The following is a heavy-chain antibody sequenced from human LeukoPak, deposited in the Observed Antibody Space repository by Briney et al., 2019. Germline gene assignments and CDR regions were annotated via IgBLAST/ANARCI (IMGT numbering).Heavy chain of an antibody. Sequence: GGSLRLSCAASGFTFSSYGMHWVRQAPGKGLEWVAIISYDGSNKYYADSVKGRFTISRDNSKNTLYLQMNSLRAEDTAVYYCAKEGQVGAAFDYWGQGTLVTVSS. CDR1: GFTFSSYG. J-gene: IGHJ4*02. V-gene: IGHV3-30*18. CDR2: ISYDGSNK. CDR3: AKEGQVGAAFDY. D-gene: IGHD1-26*01.